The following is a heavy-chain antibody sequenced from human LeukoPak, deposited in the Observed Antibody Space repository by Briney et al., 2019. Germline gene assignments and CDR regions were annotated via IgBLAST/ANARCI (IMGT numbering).Heavy chain of an antibody. J-gene: IGHJ4*02. CDR2: TRNKTNSYTT. Sequence: GGSLRLSCAASGFTFSDYYWDWVRQAPGKGLEWVGRTRNKTNSYTTEYAASVKGRFTISRDDSKNSLYLQMNSLKTEDTAMYYCAKGADCSGGSCRSTFDYWGQGTLVTVSS. CDR1: GFTFSDYY. V-gene: IGHV3-72*01. CDR3: AKGADCSGGSCRSTFDY. D-gene: IGHD2-15*01.